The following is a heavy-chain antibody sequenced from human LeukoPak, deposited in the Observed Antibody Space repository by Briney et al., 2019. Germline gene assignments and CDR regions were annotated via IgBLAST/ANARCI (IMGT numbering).Heavy chain of an antibody. V-gene: IGHV1-8*01. J-gene: IGHJ2*01. CDR3: ARISDHNWYFDL. D-gene: IGHD1-14*01. Sequence: SVKVSCKASGYPFTTYDINWVRKATGQGLEWMGWMNPSSGYTGYSQKFQGRVTMTRNTSITTAYMELSSLRSEDTAVYYCARISDHNWYFDLWGRGTLVTVSS. CDR1: GYPFTTYD. CDR2: MNPSSGYT.